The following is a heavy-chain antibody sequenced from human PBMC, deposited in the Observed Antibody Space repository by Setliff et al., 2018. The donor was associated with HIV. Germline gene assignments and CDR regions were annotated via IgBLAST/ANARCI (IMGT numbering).Heavy chain of an antibody. V-gene: IGHV4-31*03. D-gene: IGHD5-18*01. CDR3: ARTRGYTYGYIDS. Sequence: PSETLSLTCTVSGGSFSSGAYHWSWIRQHPGKGLEWIGYIYYSGSTYCDPSLKSRITISVDTSKNQLSLKLTSVTAADTAVYYCARTRGYTYGYIDSWAQGTLVTVSS. J-gene: IGHJ4*02. CDR2: IYYSGST. CDR1: GGSFSSGAYH.